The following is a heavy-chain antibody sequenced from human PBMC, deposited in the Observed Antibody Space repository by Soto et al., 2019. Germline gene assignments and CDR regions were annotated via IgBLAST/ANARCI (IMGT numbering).Heavy chain of an antibody. CDR3: TTDLTDILPWDV. D-gene: IGHD3-9*01. CDR2: IKSKTDGGTT. V-gene: IGHV3-15*07. J-gene: IGHJ6*02. CDR1: GFTFRSYA. Sequence: GGSLRLSCAASGFTFRSYAMNWVRQAPGKGLEWVGRIKSKTDGGTTDYAAPVKGRFTISRDDSKNTLYLQMNSLKTEDTAVYYCTTDLTDILPWDVWGQGTTVTVSS.